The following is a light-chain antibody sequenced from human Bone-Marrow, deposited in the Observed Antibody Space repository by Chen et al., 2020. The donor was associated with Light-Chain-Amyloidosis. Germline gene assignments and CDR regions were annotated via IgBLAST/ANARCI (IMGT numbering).Light chain of an antibody. Sequence: SYVLTQPSSVSVAPGQTATIACGGNNIGSTSVHWYQQPPGQAPLLVVYDDSDRPSGLPERLSGYNSGNTATLTISRDEAGDEADYYCQVWDRSSDRPVFGGGTKLTVL. CDR3: QVWDRSSDRPV. J-gene: IGLJ3*02. CDR1: NIGSTS. CDR2: DDS. V-gene: IGLV3-21*02.